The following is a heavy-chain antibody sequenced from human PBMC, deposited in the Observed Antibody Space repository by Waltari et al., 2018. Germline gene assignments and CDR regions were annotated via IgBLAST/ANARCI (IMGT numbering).Heavy chain of an antibody. CDR3: ARDPLRTGRNGMDV. V-gene: IGHV4-31*03. J-gene: IGHJ6*02. Sequence: QVQLQESGPGLVKPSQTLSLTCTVSGGSISSGGYYWSWIRQHPGKGLEWIGYIYHSGSTYYNPSLKSRVTISVDRSKNQFSLKLSSVTAADTAVYYCARDPLRTGRNGMDVWGQGTTVTVSS. CDR2: IYHSGST. D-gene: IGHD4-17*01. CDR1: GGSISSGGYY.